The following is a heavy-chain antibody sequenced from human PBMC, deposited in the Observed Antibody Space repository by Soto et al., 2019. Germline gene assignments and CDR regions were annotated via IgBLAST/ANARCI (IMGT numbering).Heavy chain of an antibody. J-gene: IGHJ5*02. V-gene: IGHV2-70*04. CDR1: GFSLSTSGMR. D-gene: IGHD1-1*01. CDR2: LDWDDDK. CDR3: ANTGTDGSWFDP. Sequence: GPTLVNPTQTRTLTCTFSGFSLSTSGMRVSWIRQPPGKALEWLARLDWDDDKFYSTSLRTRLTISKDTSKNQVVLTMTNMDPVDTATYYCANTGTDGSWFDPWGQGTLVTVSS.